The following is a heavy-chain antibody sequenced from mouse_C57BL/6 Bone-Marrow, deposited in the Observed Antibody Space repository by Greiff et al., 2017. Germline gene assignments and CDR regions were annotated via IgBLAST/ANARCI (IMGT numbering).Heavy chain of an antibody. D-gene: IGHD1-1*01. CDR2: INPNYGTT. CDR3: ARSYYYGSSLDY. Sequence: VQLQQSGPELVKPGASVKISCKASGYSFTDYNMTWVQQSNGKSLEWIGVINPNYGTTSYNQKFKGKATLTVDQSSSTAYMQLNSQTSEDSAVYYCARSYYYGSSLDYWGQGTTLTVSS. V-gene: IGHV1-39*01. J-gene: IGHJ2*01. CDR1: GYSFTDYN.